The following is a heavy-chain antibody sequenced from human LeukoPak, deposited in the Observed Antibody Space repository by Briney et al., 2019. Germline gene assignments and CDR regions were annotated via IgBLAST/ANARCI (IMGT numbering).Heavy chain of an antibody. Sequence: PSETLSLTCAVYGGSFSGYYWSWIRQPPGKGLEWIGEINHSGSTNYNPSLKSRVTISVDTSKNQFFLKLSSVTAADTAVYYCARPPGIAAAWFDPWGQGTLVTVSS. J-gene: IGHJ5*02. D-gene: IGHD6-13*01. V-gene: IGHV4-34*01. CDR2: INHSGST. CDR3: ARPPGIAAAWFDP. CDR1: GGSFSGYY.